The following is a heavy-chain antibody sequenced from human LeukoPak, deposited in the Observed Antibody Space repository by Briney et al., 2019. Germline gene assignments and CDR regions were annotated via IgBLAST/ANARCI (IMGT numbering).Heavy chain of an antibody. CDR2: ITPIFGTA. V-gene: IGHV1-69*06. CDR1: GYTFTSYA. D-gene: IGHD2-2*01. Sequence: GASVKVSCKASGYTFTSYAMNWVRQAPGQGLEWMGGITPIFGTANYAQKFQGRVTITADKSTSTAYMELSSLRSEDTAVYYCARGQYCSSTSCYYYYYMDVWGKGTTVTVSS. J-gene: IGHJ6*03. CDR3: ARGQYCSSTSCYYYYYMDV.